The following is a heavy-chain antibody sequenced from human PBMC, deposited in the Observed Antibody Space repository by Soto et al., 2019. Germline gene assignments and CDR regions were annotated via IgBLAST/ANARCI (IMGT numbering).Heavy chain of an antibody. CDR1: GYTFIGYY. CDR2: INPNSGGT. V-gene: IGHV1-2*04. CDR3: ARVGGGLASLGYYGMDV. Sequence: GASVKVSCKASGYTFIGYYIHWVRQAPGQGLEWMGWINPNSGGTNYAQRFQGWVTMTRDRSISTAYMELSRLKSDDTAGYYCARVGGGLASLGYYGMDVWGQGTTVTVS. D-gene: IGHD3-10*01. J-gene: IGHJ6*02.